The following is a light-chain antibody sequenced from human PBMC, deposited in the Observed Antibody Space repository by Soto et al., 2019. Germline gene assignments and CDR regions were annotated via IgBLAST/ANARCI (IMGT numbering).Light chain of an antibody. J-gene: IGLJ1*01. V-gene: IGLV2-14*01. CDR1: SSDVGGYNY. CDR2: EVS. Sequence: QSVLTQPASVSGSPGQSITISCTGTSSDVGGYNYVSWYQQHPGKAPKLMIYEVSNRPSGVSNRFSGSKSGNTAYLTISGLQAEDEADYYCSSYTSNSTLYVFGTGTKVTVL. CDR3: SSYTSNSTLYV.